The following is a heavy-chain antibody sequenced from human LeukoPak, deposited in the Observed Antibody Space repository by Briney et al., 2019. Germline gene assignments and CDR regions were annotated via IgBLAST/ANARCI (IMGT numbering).Heavy chain of an antibody. CDR2: IYYSGST. J-gene: IGHJ4*02. Sequence: SETLSLTCTVSGGSISSSSYSWGWIRQPPGKRLEWIGIIYYSGSTYYNPSLKSRVTISVDTSKNQFSLKLSSVTAADTAVYYCTRAVAGHPDWGQGTLVTVSS. V-gene: IGHV4-39*01. CDR1: GGSISSSSYS. CDR3: TRAVAGHPD. D-gene: IGHD6-19*01.